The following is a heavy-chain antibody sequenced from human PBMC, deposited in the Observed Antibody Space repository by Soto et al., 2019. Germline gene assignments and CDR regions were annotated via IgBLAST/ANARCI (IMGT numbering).Heavy chain of an antibody. CDR3: ARLVLFGSDWGGLDV. D-gene: IGHD3-10*02. J-gene: IGHJ6*02. Sequence: GESLKISCKGSGYSFSTYWIGWVRQMPGQGLESMGIIYPGDSDTKYSPSFQGQVTISVDRSISTAYLQWTTLKTSDTAIYYCARLVLFGSDWGGLDVSGQAPTVTGS. CDR2: IYPGDSDT. V-gene: IGHV5-51*01. CDR1: GYSFSTYW.